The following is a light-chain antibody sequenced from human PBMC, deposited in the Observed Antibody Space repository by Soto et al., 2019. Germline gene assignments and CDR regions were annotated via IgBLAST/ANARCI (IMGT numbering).Light chain of an antibody. CDR1: SSDVGIYNY. CDR3: SSYTTSSTRV. V-gene: IGLV2-14*01. CDR2: EVT. Sequence: QSVLLQPAPVSGCPGRPNSIFCTRSSSDVGIYNYVSWYQQHPGKVPKLIIYEVTNRPSGVSNRFSGSKSGNTASLTISGLQAEDEADYYCSSYTTSSTRVFGTGTKVTVL. J-gene: IGLJ1*01.